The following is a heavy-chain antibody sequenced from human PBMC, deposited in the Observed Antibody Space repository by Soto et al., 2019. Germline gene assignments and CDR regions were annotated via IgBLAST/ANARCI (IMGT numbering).Heavy chain of an antibody. CDR1: GVSISSGNW. CDR2: VYNDGSA. Sequence: SETLSLTCDASGVSISSGNWWSWVRQPPGKGLEWIAEVYNDGSANYHPSLESRATTSVDRSKNKFSLRLSSVTAADTGKYYCARLVYDSRLNYLYFDHWGQGTLVTVSS. J-gene: IGHJ4*02. CDR3: ARLVYDSRLNYLYFDH. V-gene: IGHV4-4*02. D-gene: IGHD3-22*01.